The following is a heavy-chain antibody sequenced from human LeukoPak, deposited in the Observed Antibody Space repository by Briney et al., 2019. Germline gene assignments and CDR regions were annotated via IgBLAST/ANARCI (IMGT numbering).Heavy chain of an antibody. CDR2: IIPILGIA. J-gene: IGHJ3*02. CDR3: ARDRDYYDSSGYYLGDAFDI. CDR1: GGTFSSYA. V-gene: IGHV1-69*04. D-gene: IGHD3-22*01. Sequence: SVKVSCKASGGTFSSYAISWVRQAPGQGLEWMGRIIPILGIANYAQKFQGRVTITADKSTSTAYMELSSPRSEDTAVYYCARDRDYYDSSGYYLGDAFDIWGQGTMVTVSS.